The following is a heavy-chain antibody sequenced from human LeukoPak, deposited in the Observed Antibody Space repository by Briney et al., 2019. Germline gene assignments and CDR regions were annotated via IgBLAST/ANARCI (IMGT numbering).Heavy chain of an antibody. D-gene: IGHD3-10*01. CDR2: VHYSGST. J-gene: IGHJ5*02. V-gene: IGHV4-59*02. CDR1: GGSVSSYY. CDR3: ARGGYYDSGNDFRFDP. Sequence: SETLSLTSTVSGGSVSSYYWSWIRQPPGKKLEWIAYVHYSGSTQYNPSLKSRITISVDTSLNHFSLKLSSVTAADTAVYYCARGGYYDSGNDFRFDPWGQGTLVTVSS.